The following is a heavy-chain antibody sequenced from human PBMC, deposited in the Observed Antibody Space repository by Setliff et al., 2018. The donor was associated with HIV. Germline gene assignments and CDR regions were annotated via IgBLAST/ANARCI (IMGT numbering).Heavy chain of an antibody. D-gene: IGHD3-9*01. Sequence: SETLSLTCTVSGGSISSYYWSWIRQPPGKGLEWIGYIYYSGSTNYNPSLKSRVTISVDTSKNQFSLKLSSVTAADTAVYYCARQRGYDVLTYYFDYWGQGTLVTVSS. V-gene: IGHV4-59*08. CDR2: IYYSGST. J-gene: IGHJ4*02. CDR3: ARQRGYDVLTYYFDY. CDR1: GGSISSYY.